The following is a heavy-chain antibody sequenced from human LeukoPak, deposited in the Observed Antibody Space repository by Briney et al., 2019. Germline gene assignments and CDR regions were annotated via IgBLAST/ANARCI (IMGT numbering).Heavy chain of an antibody. D-gene: IGHD6-13*01. CDR3: ARDQSVRLLQTSSTYFKHVFAI. Sequence: ASVKVSCKASRYTFTGYYMHWVRQAPGQGLEWMGWINPNSGGTNYAQKVQGRVTMTTDTPTSTAYMELRSLRFDDTAVYYCARDQSVRLLQTSSTYFKHVFAIWGQGSMVTVSS. CDR2: INPNSGGT. J-gene: IGHJ3*02. CDR1: RYTFTGYY. V-gene: IGHV1-2*02.